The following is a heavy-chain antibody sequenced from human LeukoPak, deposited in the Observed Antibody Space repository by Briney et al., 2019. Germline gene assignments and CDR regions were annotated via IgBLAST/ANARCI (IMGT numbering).Heavy chain of an antibody. Sequence: ASVKVSCKASGYTFTGYYMHWVRQAPGQGLEWMGWINPNSGGTNYAQKFQGRVTMTRDTSIGTAYMELSRLRSDDTAVYYCAGLNYYGSGILRYWGQGTLATVSS. J-gene: IGHJ4*02. V-gene: IGHV1-2*02. CDR1: GYTFTGYY. CDR3: AGLNYYGSGILRY. CDR2: INPNSGGT. D-gene: IGHD3-10*01.